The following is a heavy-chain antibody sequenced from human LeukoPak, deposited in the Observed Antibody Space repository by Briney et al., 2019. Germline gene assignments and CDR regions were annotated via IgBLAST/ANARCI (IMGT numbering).Heavy chain of an antibody. V-gene: IGHV3-21*01. Sequence: GGSLRLSCAASGFTFSSYSMNWVRQAPAQGLEWVSSISSSSSYIYYADSVKGRFTISRDNAKNSLYLQMNSLRAEDTAVYYCARHIAARHLPYGMDVWGQGTTVTVSS. CDR2: ISSSSSYI. CDR3: ARHIAARHLPYGMDV. D-gene: IGHD6-6*01. J-gene: IGHJ6*02. CDR1: GFTFSSYS.